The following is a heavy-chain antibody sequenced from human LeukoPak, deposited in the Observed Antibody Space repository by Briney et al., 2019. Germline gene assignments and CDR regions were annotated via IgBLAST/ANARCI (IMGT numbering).Heavy chain of an antibody. CDR1: GGSFTNYY. J-gene: IGHJ3*02. Sequence: ASETLSLTCAVYGGSFTNYYWSWIRQPPGKGLEWIGGINHSGSTKYNPSLKSRVTISIDTSKNQLSLKLSSVTAADTAVYSCVRHVARAFDIWGQGTKVTVSS. CDR3: VRHVARAFDI. CDR2: INHSGST. V-gene: IGHV4-34*01.